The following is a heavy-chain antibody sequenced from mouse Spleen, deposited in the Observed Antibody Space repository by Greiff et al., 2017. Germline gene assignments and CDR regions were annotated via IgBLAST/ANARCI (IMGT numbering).Heavy chain of an antibody. CDR2: INSNGGST. D-gene: IGHD4-1*01. Sequence: EVQGVESGGGLVQPGGSLKLSCAASGFTFSSYGMSWVRQTPDKRLELVATINSNGGSTYYPDSVKGRFTISRDNAKNTLYLQMSSLKSEDTAMYYCARPSNWAMDYWGQGTSVTVSS. CDR3: ARPSNWAMDY. V-gene: IGHV5-6-3*01. CDR1: GFTFSSYG. J-gene: IGHJ4*01.